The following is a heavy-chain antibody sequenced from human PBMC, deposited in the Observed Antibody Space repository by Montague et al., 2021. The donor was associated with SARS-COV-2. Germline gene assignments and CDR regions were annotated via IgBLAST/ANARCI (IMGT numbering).Heavy chain of an antibody. V-gene: IGHV3-33*08. D-gene: IGHD1-26*01. CDR3: AREAQWELVGYGFDI. J-gene: IGHJ3*02. Sequence: SLRLSCAASGFTFSSYGMHWVRQAPGKGLEWVAVIWYDGSNKYYADSVKGRFTISRDNSKNTLYLQMNSLRAEDTAVYYCAREAQWELVGYGFDIWGQGTMVTVSS. CDR1: GFTFSSYG. CDR2: IWYDGSNK.